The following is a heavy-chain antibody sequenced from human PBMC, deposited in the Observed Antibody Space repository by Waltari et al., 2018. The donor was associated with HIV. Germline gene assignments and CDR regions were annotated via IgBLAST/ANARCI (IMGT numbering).Heavy chain of an antibody. CDR2: FDPKNGKP. CDR3: VTLYNESPLYSNF. V-gene: IGHV1-24*01. Sequence: QLIQSTSALKRPGASVTISCKVSGYPLSALSMQWVRQGRGQRLEWMGGFDPKNGKPVYSQRFWGRVSLAEDTSQDTAFLELNRLTSDDTAVYYCVTLYNESPLYSNFWGQGTLVTV. CDR1: GYPLSALS. D-gene: IGHD2-15*01. J-gene: IGHJ1*01.